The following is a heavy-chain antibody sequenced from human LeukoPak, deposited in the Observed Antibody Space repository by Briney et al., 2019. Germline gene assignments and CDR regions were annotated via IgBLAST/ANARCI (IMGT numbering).Heavy chain of an antibody. Sequence: ESSQTLSLTCTGAGGSISSYYWSWIRQSPGKGLEWLGYIYYSGSTNYNPSLKSRVTISVDTSKNQCSLKLSSVTAADTAVYYCARGVMKYYYDSSGYYSLYFDYWGQGTLVTVSS. D-gene: IGHD3-22*01. J-gene: IGHJ4*02. V-gene: IGHV4-59*01. CDR3: ARGVMKYYYDSSGYYSLYFDY. CDR2: IYYSGST. CDR1: GGSISSYY.